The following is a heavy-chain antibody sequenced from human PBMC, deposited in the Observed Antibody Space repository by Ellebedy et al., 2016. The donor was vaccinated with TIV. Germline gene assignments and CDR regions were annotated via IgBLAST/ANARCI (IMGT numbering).Heavy chain of an antibody. D-gene: IGHD4-23*01. CDR3: ARDGATVGDWYFDL. CDR1: GFNFNKYG. CDR2: IWYDGSNQ. V-gene: IGHV3-33*01. J-gene: IGHJ2*01. Sequence: GESLKISXASSGFNFNKYGMHWVRQAPGKGLEWLAVIWYDGSNQFYVDSVKGRFTISRDNVNNTLYLQMSSLRAEDTAVYYCARDGATVGDWYFDLWGQGTLVAVSS.